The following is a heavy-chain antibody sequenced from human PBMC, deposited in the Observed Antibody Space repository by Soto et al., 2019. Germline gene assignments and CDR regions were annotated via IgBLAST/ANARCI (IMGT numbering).Heavy chain of an antibody. CDR2: IYYSGST. CDR3: VRHAQWIIRAY. J-gene: IGHJ4*02. D-gene: IGHD5-12*01. CDR1: GGSISSGGYY. V-gene: IGHV4-31*03. Sequence: LSLTCTVSGGSISSGGYYWSWIRQHPGKGLEWIGYIYYSGSTYYNPSLKSRVTISVDTSKNQFSLKLSSVTAADTAVYYCVRHAQWIIRAYWGQGSLVTVSS.